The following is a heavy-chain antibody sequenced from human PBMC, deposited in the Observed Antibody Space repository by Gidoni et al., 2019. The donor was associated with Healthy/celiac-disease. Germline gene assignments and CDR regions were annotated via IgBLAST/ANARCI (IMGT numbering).Heavy chain of an antibody. D-gene: IGHD6-13*01. J-gene: IGHJ5*02. V-gene: IGHV5-10-1*01. CDR1: GYSFTSYW. Sequence: EVQLVQSGAEVKKPGESLRISCKGSGYSFTSYWISWVRQMPGKGLEWMGRIDPSDSYTNYSPSFQGHVTISADKSISTAYLQWSSLKASDTAMYYCARQSTPVSSWYLIDPWGQGTLVTVSS. CDR2: IDPSDSYT. CDR3: ARQSTPVSSWYLIDP.